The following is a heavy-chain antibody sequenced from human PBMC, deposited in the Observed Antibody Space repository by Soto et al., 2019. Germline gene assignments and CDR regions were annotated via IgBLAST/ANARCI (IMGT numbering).Heavy chain of an antibody. Sequence: GGSLRLSCAASGFTFSSYAMSWVRQAPGKGLEWVSAISGSGGSTYYADSVKGRFTISRDNSKNTLYLQMNSLRAEDTAVYYCAKDRKRVVAATAWWFDPWGQGTLVTVSS. D-gene: IGHD2-15*01. CDR3: AKDRKRVVAATAWWFDP. J-gene: IGHJ5*02. CDR1: GFTFSSYA. CDR2: ISGSGGST. V-gene: IGHV3-23*01.